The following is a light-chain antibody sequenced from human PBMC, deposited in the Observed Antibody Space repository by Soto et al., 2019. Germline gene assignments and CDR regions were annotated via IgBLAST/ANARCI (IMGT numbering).Light chain of an antibody. V-gene: IGLV2-14*03. CDR3: SSYTSSCKLAV. CDR1: SSDVGGYNY. J-gene: IGLJ1*01. CDR2: DVS. Sequence: QSALTQPASVSGSPGQSITIFCTGTSSDVGGYNYVSWYQQHPGSAPKLMIYDVSSRPSGVSNRFSGSKSGNTASLTISGLQAEDEADYYCSSYTSSCKLAVFGSGTKVTVL.